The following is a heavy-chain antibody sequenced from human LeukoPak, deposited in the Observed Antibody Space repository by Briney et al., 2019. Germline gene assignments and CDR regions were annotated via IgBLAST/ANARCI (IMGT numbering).Heavy chain of an antibody. V-gene: IGHV1-2*02. CDR1: GYTFTSYG. D-gene: IGHD3-10*01. CDR3: ARDLILWFGVLPNAFDI. Sequence: GSVKVSCKASGYTFTSYGISWVRQAPGQGLEWMGWINPNSGGTNYAQKFQGRVTMTRDTSISTAYMELSRLRSDDTAVYYCARDLILWFGVLPNAFDIWGQGTMVTVSS. J-gene: IGHJ3*02. CDR2: INPNSGGT.